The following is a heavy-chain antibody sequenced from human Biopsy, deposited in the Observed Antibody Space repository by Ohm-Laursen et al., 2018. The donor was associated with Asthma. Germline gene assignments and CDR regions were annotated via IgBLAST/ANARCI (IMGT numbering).Heavy chain of an antibody. J-gene: IGHJ6*02. CDR2: ISAYNGNT. Sequence: SSVKVSCKASGGTFSSYAIGWVRQAPGQGLEWMGWISAYNGNTNYAQKLQGRVTMTTDTSTSTAYMELRSLRSDDTAVYYCASGLGMDVWGQGTTVTVSS. CDR3: ASGLGMDV. V-gene: IGHV1-18*01. CDR1: GGTFSSYA.